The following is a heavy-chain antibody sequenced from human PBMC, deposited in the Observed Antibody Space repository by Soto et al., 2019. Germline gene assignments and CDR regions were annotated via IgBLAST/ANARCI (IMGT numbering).Heavy chain of an antibody. D-gene: IGHD2-15*01. Sequence: QVQLVQSGAEVKKPGASVNVSCKASGYTFTNHYMHWLRQAPGQGLEWMGIINPNGGSASHAPKFQGRVTMTRDTSTSTVYVELRSLRSEHTAVYYCARRSPYSAFDYWGQGTLVTVSS. CDR3: ARRSPYSAFDY. V-gene: IGHV1-46*01. CDR2: INPNGGSA. CDR1: GYTFTNHY. J-gene: IGHJ4*02.